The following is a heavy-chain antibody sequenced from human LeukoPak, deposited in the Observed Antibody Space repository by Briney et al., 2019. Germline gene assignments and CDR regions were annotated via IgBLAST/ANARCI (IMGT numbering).Heavy chain of an antibody. D-gene: IGHD6-13*01. J-gene: IGHJ3*02. CDR2: IYYSGST. CDR3: ALDSSGWSDDFFDI. CDR1: AASISLYY. V-gene: IGHV4-59*07. Sequence: ADTLSLTCTVSAASISLYYWSWIRHPPGKGLEWMGYIYYSGSTNYHPSIKSRVTMSIDTSKNQFSLNLTSVTAADTAVYYCALDSSGWSDDFFDIWGKGTMVTVSS.